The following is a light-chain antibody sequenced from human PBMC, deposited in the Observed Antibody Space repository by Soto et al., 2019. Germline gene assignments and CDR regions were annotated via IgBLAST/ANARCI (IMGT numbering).Light chain of an antibody. J-gene: IGKJ1*01. CDR2: GAS. CDR3: QQYNNWPRT. CDR1: QSVSSN. Sequence: EIVVTQSPDTVSVSPGERATLSCRASQSVSSNLAWYQEKPGQAPRLLIYGASTRATGIPARFSGSGSGTEFTLTISSLQSEDFAVYYCQQYNNWPRTFGQGTKVEIK. V-gene: IGKV3-15*01.